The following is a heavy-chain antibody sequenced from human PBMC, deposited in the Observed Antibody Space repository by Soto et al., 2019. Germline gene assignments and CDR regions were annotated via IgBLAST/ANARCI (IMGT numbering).Heavy chain of an antibody. V-gene: IGHV1-69*06. D-gene: IGHD3-22*01. CDR1: GGTFSSYA. CDR2: IIPMFGTP. CDR3: ARAAGYHYDSSGYHYWYFDL. Sequence: QVQLVQSGAEVRKPGSSVKVSCKVSGGTFSSYAISWVRQAPGQGLEWMGGIIPMFGTPNYAQKFQGRVTITADKSTITGYMELNSLTSEDTAVYYCARAAGYHYDSSGYHYWYFDLWGRGTLVTVSS. J-gene: IGHJ2*01.